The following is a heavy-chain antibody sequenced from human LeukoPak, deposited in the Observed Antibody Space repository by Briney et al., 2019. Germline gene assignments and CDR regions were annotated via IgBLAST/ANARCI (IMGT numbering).Heavy chain of an antibody. CDR2: IYYTGST. J-gene: IGHJ4*02. CDR3: ARGMTVFGVVIPDY. V-gene: IGHV4-59*01. D-gene: IGHD3-3*01. Sequence: PSETLSLTCTVSGGSIRSYYWTWIRQPPAMGLEWIGYIYYTGSTNYNPSLMSRITMSVDTSKNQFSLKLTSVTAADTAVYYCARGMTVFGVVIPDYWGQGTLVTVSS. CDR1: GGSIRSYY.